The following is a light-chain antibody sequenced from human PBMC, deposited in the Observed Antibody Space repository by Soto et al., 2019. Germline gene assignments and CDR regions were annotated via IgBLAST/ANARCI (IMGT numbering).Light chain of an antibody. Sequence: EILMTQSPATLSVSPGERATLSCRASQSVRSNLAWYQQKPGQAPRLLIDGASTRAPGTPARFTGSGSGTEFTLTISSLPPEDVAVYYCQQYNNWLTFGGGTKVEIK. CDR2: GAS. CDR1: QSVRSN. J-gene: IGKJ4*01. CDR3: QQYNNWLT. V-gene: IGKV3-15*01.